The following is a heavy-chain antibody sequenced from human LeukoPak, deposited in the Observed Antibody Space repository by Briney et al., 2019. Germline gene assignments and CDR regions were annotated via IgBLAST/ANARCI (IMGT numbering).Heavy chain of an antibody. V-gene: IGHV4-39*01. Sequence: PSETLSLTCTVSGGSISSSSYYWGWIRQPPGKGLEWIGSIYYSGSTYYNPSLKSRVTISVDTSKNQFSLKLSSVTAADTAVYYCARLCGGDCYSLFDYWGQGTLATVSS. CDR2: IYYSGST. J-gene: IGHJ4*02. CDR3: ARLCGGDCYSLFDY. CDR1: GGSISSSSYY. D-gene: IGHD2-21*01.